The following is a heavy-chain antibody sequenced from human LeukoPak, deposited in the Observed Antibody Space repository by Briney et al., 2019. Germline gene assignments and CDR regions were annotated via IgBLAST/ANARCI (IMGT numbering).Heavy chain of an antibody. CDR1: GYTFTGYY. CDR2: TNPNSGGT. J-gene: IGHJ3*02. D-gene: IGHD7-27*01. V-gene: IGHV1-2*02. CDR3: ARVTGDRRGHAFDI. Sequence: GASVKVSCKASGYTFTGYYMHWVRQAPGQGLEWMGWTNPNSGGTNYAQKFQGRVTMTRDTSISTAYMELSRLRSDDTAVYYCARVTGDRRGHAFDIWGQGTMVTVSS.